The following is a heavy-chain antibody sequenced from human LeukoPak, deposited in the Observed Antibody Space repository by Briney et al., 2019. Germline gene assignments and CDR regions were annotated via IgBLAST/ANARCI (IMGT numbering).Heavy chain of an antibody. CDR3: AKLPSFLSANYG. CDR1: GGSTRTYY. D-gene: IGHD2/OR15-2a*01. J-gene: IGHJ6*04. CDR2: FFYNGTT. Sequence: SETLSLTCTVSGGSTRTYYWSWIRQSPVKGLEWIGCFFYNGTTNYNPSLKSRVTVSVDTSKNQFSLKLSSVTAADTAVYCCAKLPSFLSANYGWGKGTTVAVSS. V-gene: IGHV4-59*08.